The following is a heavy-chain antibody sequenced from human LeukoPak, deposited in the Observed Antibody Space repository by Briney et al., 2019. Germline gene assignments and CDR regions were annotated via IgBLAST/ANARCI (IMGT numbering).Heavy chain of an antibody. D-gene: IGHD4-17*01. Sequence: PGGSLRLSCAASGFTVSSNYMSWVRQAPGKGLEWVSVINRGGSTYYADSVKGRFTISRDNSKNTLYLQMNSLRAEDTAVYYCARDRSTVTGDYWGQGTLVTVSS. CDR2: INRGGST. CDR1: GFTVSSNY. V-gene: IGHV3-66*02. CDR3: ARDRSTVTGDY. J-gene: IGHJ4*02.